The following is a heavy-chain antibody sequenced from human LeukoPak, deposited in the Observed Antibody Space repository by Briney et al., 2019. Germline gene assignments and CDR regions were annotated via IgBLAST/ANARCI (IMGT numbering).Heavy chain of an antibody. D-gene: IGHD3-22*01. CDR1: GLTFSPYS. CDR2: ISSNSNYI. Sequence: TGGSLRLSCAVSGLTFSPYSMSWVRQAPGKGLEWVSSISSNSNYIYYSDSVKGRFTISRDNAKNSLYLQMDSLRADDTAVYYCAETSDPTSYYYDLSVYSYLASWGKGTLFTV. CDR3: AETSDPTSYYYDLSVYSYLAS. J-gene: IGHJ5*02. V-gene: IGHV3-21*01.